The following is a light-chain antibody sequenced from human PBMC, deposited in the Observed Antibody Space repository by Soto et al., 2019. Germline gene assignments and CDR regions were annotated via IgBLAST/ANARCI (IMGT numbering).Light chain of an antibody. CDR2: EVS. J-gene: IGLJ1*01. V-gene: IGLV2-18*01. Sequence: QSVLTQPPSVSGSPGQSVNISCNGTSTDFVSYNRVSWYQQPPGTAPKLMIYEVSKRPSGVPDRFSGSKSGNTASLTISGLQAADEADYYCSLYTSENAYVFGTGTKVTVL. CDR1: STDFVSYNR. CDR3: SLYTSENAYV.